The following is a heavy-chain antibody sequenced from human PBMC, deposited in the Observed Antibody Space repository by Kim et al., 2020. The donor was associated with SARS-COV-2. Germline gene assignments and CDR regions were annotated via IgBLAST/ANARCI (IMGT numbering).Heavy chain of an antibody. Sequence: SETLSLTCTVSGGSISSSSYYWGWIRQPPGKGLEWIGSIYYSGSTYYNPSLKSRVTISVDTSKNQFSLKLSSVTAADTAVYYCAREGPSQDYYDSSGYHHFDYWGQGTLVTVSS. D-gene: IGHD3-22*01. CDR2: IYYSGST. CDR1: GGSISSSSYY. V-gene: IGHV4-39*02. J-gene: IGHJ4*02. CDR3: AREGPSQDYYDSSGYHHFDY.